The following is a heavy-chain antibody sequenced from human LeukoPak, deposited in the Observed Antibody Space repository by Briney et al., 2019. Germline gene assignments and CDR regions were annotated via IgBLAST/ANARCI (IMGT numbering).Heavy chain of an antibody. CDR1: GYTFTSYG. Sequence: APVKVSCKASGYTFTSYGISWVRQAPGQGLEWMGWISAYNGNTNYAQKLQGRVTMTTDTSTSTAYMELRSLRSDDTAVYYCARPEYYYGSGSYSHFDYWGQGTLVTVSS. J-gene: IGHJ4*02. D-gene: IGHD3-10*01. CDR2: ISAYNGNT. V-gene: IGHV1-18*01. CDR3: ARPEYYYGSGSYSHFDY.